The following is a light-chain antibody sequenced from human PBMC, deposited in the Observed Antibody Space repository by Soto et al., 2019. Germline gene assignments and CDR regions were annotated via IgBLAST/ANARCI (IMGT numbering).Light chain of an antibody. Sequence: EIVLTQSPGTLSLSPGERATLSCRASQSVSSSYLAWYQQKPGQAPRLLIYDASTRATGIPARFIGSGSGTDFTLTISRLEPEDFAVYYCQQYGSSPPWTFGQGTKVDIK. J-gene: IGKJ1*01. CDR2: DAS. CDR1: QSVSSSY. V-gene: IGKV3-20*01. CDR3: QQYGSSPPWT.